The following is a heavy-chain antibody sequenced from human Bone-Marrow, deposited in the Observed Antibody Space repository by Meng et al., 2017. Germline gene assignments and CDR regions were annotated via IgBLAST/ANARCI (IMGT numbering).Heavy chain of an antibody. D-gene: IGHD2-2*01. Sequence: GSLRLSCTVSGGSISSSSYYWGWIRQPPGKGLEWIGSIYYSGSTYYNPSLKSRVTISVDTSKNQFSLKLSSVTAADTAVYYCARDRKDIVVVPAAITWWFDPWGQGTLVTVSS. CDR3: ARDRKDIVVVPAAITWWFDP. V-gene: IGHV4-39*07. CDR1: GGSISSSSYY. CDR2: IYYSGST. J-gene: IGHJ5*02.